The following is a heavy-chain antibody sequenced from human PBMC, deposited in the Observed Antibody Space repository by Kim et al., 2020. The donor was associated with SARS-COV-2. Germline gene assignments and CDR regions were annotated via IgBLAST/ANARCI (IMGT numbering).Heavy chain of an antibody. CDR3: ARGAYGDVSFDY. D-gene: IGHD4-17*01. Sequence: YAQKVQGRVTMTTDPSTNTAYRELWSLRSDDTAMYYCARGAYGDVSFDYWGQGTLVTVSS. J-gene: IGHJ4*02. V-gene: IGHV1-18*01.